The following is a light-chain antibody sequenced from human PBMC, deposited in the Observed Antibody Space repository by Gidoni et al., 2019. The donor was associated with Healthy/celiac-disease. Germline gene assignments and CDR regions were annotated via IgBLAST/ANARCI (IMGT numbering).Light chain of an antibody. CDR2: VAS. CDR3: QVWDSSSVV. Sequence: SYVLTQPPSVSVAPGKTARITCGGNNIGSKSVHGYQQKPGQAPVLVVYVASDRPSGIPARFSCSNSGNPATLTISRVEAGDEADYYCQVWDSSSVVFGGGTKLTVL. CDR1: NIGSKS. J-gene: IGLJ2*01. V-gene: IGLV3-21*03.